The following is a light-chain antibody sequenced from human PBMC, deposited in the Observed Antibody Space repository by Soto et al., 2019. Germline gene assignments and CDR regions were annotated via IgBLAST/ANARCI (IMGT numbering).Light chain of an antibody. CDR3: QVWVSGSNWV. V-gene: IGLV3-21*02. Sequence: SYVLTQPPSVSVAPGQTARLTCEENNIGDTNVHWYQQKPGQAPVLVVFDDIDRPSGIPERFSGSNSGNTATLTITRVEGGDEADYYCQVWVSGSNWVFGGGTKLTVL. CDR2: DDI. CDR1: NIGDTN. J-gene: IGLJ3*02.